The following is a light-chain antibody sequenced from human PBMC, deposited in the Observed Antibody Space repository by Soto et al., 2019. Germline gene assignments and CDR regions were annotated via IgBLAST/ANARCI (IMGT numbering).Light chain of an antibody. CDR2: KGS. Sequence: DFVLTQTPLSSPVSLGQPASISCRSSQSLVTADGHTFLSWLQQRPGQPPRVLIYKGSNRFSGVPHTFSGSGAGTEFTLNISRVEAEDVGIYYCMQLTHVPYTFGQGTKVEIK. J-gene: IGKJ2*01. CDR1: QSLVTADGHTF. CDR3: MQLTHVPYT. V-gene: IGKV2-24*01.